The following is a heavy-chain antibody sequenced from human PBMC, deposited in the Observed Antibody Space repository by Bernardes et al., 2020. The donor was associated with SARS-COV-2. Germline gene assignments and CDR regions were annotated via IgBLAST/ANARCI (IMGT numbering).Heavy chain of an antibody. CDR3: ARRKISITIFGVVRNGMDV. CDR2: INHSGST. V-gene: IGHV4-34*01. CDR1: GGSFSGYY. D-gene: IGHD3-3*01. J-gene: IGHJ6*02. Sequence: ETLSLTCAVYGGSFSGYYWNWIRQPPGKGLEWIGEINHSGSTNYNPSLKSRVTISVDTSKNQFSLKLSSVTAADTAVYYCARRKISITIFGVVRNGMDVWGQGTTVTVSS.